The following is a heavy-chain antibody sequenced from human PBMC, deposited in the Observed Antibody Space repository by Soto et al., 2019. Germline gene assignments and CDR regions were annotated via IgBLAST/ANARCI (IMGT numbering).Heavy chain of an antibody. Sequence: QVQLVESGGGVVQPGRSLRLSCAASGFTFSSYGMHWVRQAPGKGLEWVAVISYDGSNKYYADSVKGRFTISRDNSKNTPYLQMNSLRAEDTAVYYCAKTDDVAVAGPDYWGQGTLVTVSS. CDR2: ISYDGSNK. D-gene: IGHD6-19*01. J-gene: IGHJ4*02. CDR1: GFTFSSYG. V-gene: IGHV3-30*18. CDR3: AKTDDVAVAGPDY.